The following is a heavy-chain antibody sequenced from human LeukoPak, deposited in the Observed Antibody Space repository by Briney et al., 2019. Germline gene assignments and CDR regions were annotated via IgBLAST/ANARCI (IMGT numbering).Heavy chain of an antibody. CDR1: GFTFSTYG. J-gene: IGHJ4*02. V-gene: IGHV3-23*01. CDR2: ISGSGGST. CDR3: AKDHDSSGYYFDY. D-gene: IGHD3-22*01. Sequence: GGSLRLSCAASGFTFSTYGMSWVRQAPGKGLEWVSAISGSGGSTFYADSVNGRFTISRDNSKNTLYLQMNSLRAEDTAVYYRAKDHDSSGYYFDYWGQGTLVTVSS.